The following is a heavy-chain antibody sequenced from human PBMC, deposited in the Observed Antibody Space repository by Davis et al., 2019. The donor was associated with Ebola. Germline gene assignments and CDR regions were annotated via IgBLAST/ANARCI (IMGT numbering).Heavy chain of an antibody. CDR3: AERGGSV. J-gene: IGHJ4*02. CDR1: GVSISRHY. V-gene: IGHV4-59*11. Sequence: PSETLSLTCTISGVSISRHYWSWIRQPPGKGLECIGSIHYSGSATYNPSLKSRVTISVHTSKNQFSLKLNSLSAADTAVYYCAERGGSVWGQGTLVTVSS. D-gene: IGHD3-16*01. CDR2: IHYSGSA.